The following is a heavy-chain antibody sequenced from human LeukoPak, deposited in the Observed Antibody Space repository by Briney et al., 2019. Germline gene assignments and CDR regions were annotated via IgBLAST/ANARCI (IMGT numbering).Heavy chain of an antibody. CDR3: ARRAPLHYYDSSGYYLDY. V-gene: IGHV4-59*08. Sequence: PSETLSLTCTVSGGSISSYYWSWIRQPPGKGLEWIGYIYYSGSTNYNPSLKSRVTISVDTSKNQFSLKLSSVTAADTAVYYCARRAPLHYYDSSGYYLDYWGQGTLVTVSS. J-gene: IGHJ4*02. CDR2: IYYSGST. D-gene: IGHD3-22*01. CDR1: GGSISSYY.